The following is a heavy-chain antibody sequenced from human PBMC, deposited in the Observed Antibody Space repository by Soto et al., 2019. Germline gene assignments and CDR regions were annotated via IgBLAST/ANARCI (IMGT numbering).Heavy chain of an antibody. Sequence: SETLSLTCTVSGGSISSSSYYWGWIRQPPGKGLEWIGSIYYSGSTYYNPSLKSRVTISVDTSKNQFSLKLSSVTAADTAVYYCARTDGVGYYYYGMDVWGQGTTVTVSS. J-gene: IGHJ6*02. CDR2: IYYSGST. V-gene: IGHV4-39*01. CDR3: ARTDGVGYYYYGMDV. CDR1: GGSISSSSYY. D-gene: IGHD3-16*01.